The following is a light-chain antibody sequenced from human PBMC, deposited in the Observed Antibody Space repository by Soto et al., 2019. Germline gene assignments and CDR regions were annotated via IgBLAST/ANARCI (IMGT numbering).Light chain of an antibody. Sequence: EVVMTQSPATLSVSPGEGVTLSCRASQGIGDTLAWYQHKPGQTPRLLIYDTSTRATGVPARFSGSRSATDFTLTIRRLEPEDFALYYCQQYGSSPITFGQGTRLEIK. CDR1: QGIGDT. CDR3: QQYGSSPIT. CDR2: DTS. J-gene: IGKJ5*01. V-gene: IGKV3-20*01.